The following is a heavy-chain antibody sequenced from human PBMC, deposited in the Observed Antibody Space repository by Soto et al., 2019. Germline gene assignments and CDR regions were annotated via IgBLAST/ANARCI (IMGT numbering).Heavy chain of an antibody. Sequence: ESGGGLVQPGGSLRLSCAASGFTFSSYSMNWVRQAPGKGLEWVSYISSSSSTIYYADSVKGRFTISRDNAKNSLYLQMNSLRAEDTAVYYCASGLNWNGFIPGGAYYMDVWGKGTTVTVSS. CDR3: ASGLNWNGFIPGGAYYMDV. CDR1: GFTFSSYS. J-gene: IGHJ6*03. V-gene: IGHV3-48*01. D-gene: IGHD1-20*01. CDR2: ISSSSSTI.